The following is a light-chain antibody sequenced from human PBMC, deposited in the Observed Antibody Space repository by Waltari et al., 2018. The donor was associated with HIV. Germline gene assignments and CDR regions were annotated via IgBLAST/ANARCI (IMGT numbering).Light chain of an antibody. J-gene: IGLJ3*02. Sequence: QSVLTQPPSVSGAPGQRVTISCTGNSSNIGTGYDVHWYQQLPGAAPKLLIYANTNRPSGVPDRFSASKSATSASLAITGLQAEDEADYYCQSYDSSLSGRVFGGGTKLTVL. V-gene: IGLV1-40*01. CDR2: ANT. CDR3: QSYDSSLSGRV. CDR1: SSNIGTGYD.